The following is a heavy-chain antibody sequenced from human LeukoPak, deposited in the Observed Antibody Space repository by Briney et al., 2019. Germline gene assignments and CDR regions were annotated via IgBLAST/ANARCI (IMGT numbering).Heavy chain of an antibody. CDR3: ARVELYYYDSSGYYLNFDY. J-gene: IGHJ4*02. D-gene: IGHD3-22*01. V-gene: IGHV1-18*01. CDR2: ISAYNGNT. Sequence: ASVKVPCKASGYTFTSYGISWVRQAPGQGLEWMGWISAYNGNTNYAQKLQGRVTMTTDTSTSTAYMELRSLRSDDTAVYYCARVELYYYDSSGYYLNFDYWGQGTLVTVSS. CDR1: GYTFTSYG.